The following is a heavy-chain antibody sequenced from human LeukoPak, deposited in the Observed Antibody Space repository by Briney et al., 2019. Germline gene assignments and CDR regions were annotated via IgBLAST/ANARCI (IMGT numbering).Heavy chain of an antibody. CDR3: ASLGRYGYFAFDY. CDR1: GFTVSSNY. V-gene: IGHV3-66*01. D-gene: IGHD4-17*01. J-gene: IGHJ4*02. Sequence: GGSLRLSCAASGFTVSSNYMSWVRQAPGKGLEWVSVIYSGGSTYYAASVKGRFTISRDTSKTTLHLQMNSLRAEATALYYCASLGRYGYFAFDYWGQGTLVTVSS. CDR2: IYSGGST.